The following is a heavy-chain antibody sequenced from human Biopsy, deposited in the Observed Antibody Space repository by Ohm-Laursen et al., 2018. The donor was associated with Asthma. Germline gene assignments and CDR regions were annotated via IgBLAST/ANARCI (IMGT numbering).Heavy chain of an antibody. CDR2: HDHEEGGT. CDR1: GYSLTDLS. J-gene: IGHJ4*02. V-gene: IGHV1-24*01. CDR3: ASDFPKDYVRYNFQF. D-gene: IGHD4-17*01. Sequence: SVKVSCKISGYSLTDLSIHWVRQAPGQGLEWMGGHDHEEGGTVNARRFQGRVTMTEDTSTDTAYMELSSLSSDDTAVYYCASDFPKDYVRYNFQFWGQGTLVTASS.